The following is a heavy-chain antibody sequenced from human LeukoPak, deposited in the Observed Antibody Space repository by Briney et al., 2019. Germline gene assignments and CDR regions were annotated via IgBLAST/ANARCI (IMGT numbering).Heavy chain of an antibody. CDR3: AKDRAIAAAGTYFNY. V-gene: IGHV3-23*01. CDR2: ISGSGGST. D-gene: IGHD6-13*01. J-gene: IGHJ4*02. CDR1: GFTFSSYA. Sequence: GGSLRLSCAASGFTFSSYAMSWVRQAPGKGLEWVSAISGSGGSTYYADSMKGRFTISRDNSKNTLYLQMNSLRAEDTAVYYCAKDRAIAAAGTYFNYWGQGTLVTVSS.